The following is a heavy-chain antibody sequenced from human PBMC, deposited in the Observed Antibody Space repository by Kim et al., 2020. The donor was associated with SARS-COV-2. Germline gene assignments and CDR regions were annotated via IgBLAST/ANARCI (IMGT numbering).Heavy chain of an antibody. D-gene: IGHD3-22*01. Sequence: GGSLRLSCAASGFTFDDYAMHWVRQAPGKGLEWVSGISWNSGSIGYADSVKGRFTISRDNAKNSLYLQMNSLRAEDTALYYCAKDIRADYYDSSGYLAPWGQGTLVTVSS. J-gene: IGHJ5*02. CDR1: GFTFDDYA. CDR3: AKDIRADYYDSSGYLAP. V-gene: IGHV3-9*01. CDR2: ISWNSGSI.